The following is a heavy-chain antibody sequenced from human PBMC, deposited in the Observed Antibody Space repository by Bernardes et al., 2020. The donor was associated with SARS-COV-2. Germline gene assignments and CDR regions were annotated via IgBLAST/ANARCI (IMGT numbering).Heavy chain of an antibody. J-gene: IGHJ6*02. CDR2: IYYSGST. Sequence: SETLSLTCTVSGGSISSYYWSWIRQPPGKGLEWIGYIYYSGSTNYNPSLKSRVTISVDTSKNQFSLKLSSVTAADTAVYYCARAPSFDFWSGYFQQPYYYGMDVWGQGTTVTVSS. CDR1: GGSISSYY. D-gene: IGHD3-3*01. V-gene: IGHV4-59*01. CDR3: ARAPSFDFWSGYFQQPYYYGMDV.